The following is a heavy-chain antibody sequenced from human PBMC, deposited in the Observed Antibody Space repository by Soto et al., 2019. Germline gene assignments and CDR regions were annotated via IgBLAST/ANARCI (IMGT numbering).Heavy chain of an antibody. V-gene: IGHV3-23*01. CDR3: AKDPMAEGGTAGRYGMDV. D-gene: IGHD2-15*01. CDR1: GFTFSSYV. Sequence: EVQLLESGGGLVQPGGSLRLSCAASGFTFSSYVMSWVRQAPGKGLEWVSGISGSGGSTYYADSVKGRDTISRVNSKNTLSLEMHSRRAEDTAVYYCAKDPMAEGGTAGRYGMDVWGQGTTVTVSS. J-gene: IGHJ6*02. CDR2: ISGSGGST.